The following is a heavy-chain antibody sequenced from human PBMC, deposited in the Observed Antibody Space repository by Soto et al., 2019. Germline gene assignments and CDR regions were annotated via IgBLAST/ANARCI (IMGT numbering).Heavy chain of an antibody. V-gene: IGHV1-18*01. CDR3: ARRGLFGGPTGFASV. D-gene: IGHD2-15*01. Sequence: ASVKVSCKASGYTFTSYGISWVRQAPGQGLEWMGLISAYNGNTNYAQKLQGRVTMTTDTSTSTAYMELRSLRSDDTAVYYCARRGLFGGPTGFASVWGQGTLVTVSS. CDR2: ISAYNGNT. CDR1: GYTFTSYG. J-gene: IGHJ4*02.